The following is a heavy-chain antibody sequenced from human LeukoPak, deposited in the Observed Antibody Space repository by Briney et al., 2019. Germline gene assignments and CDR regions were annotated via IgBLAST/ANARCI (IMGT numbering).Heavy chain of an antibody. Sequence: PGRSLRLSCAVSGFTFSSYVMHWVRQAPGKGLEWVAVISYDGSNKYYADSVKGRFTISRDNSKNTLYLQMNSLRAEDTAAYYCARDPGSGWSHYWGQGTLVTVSS. V-gene: IGHV3-30*04. CDR2: ISYDGSNK. D-gene: IGHD6-19*01. J-gene: IGHJ4*02. CDR3: ARDPGSGWSHY. CDR1: GFTFSSYV.